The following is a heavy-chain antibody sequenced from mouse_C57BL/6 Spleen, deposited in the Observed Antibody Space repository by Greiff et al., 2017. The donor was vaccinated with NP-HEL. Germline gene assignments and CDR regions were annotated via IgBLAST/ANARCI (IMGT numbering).Heavy chain of an antibody. CDR1: GFTFSDYY. CDR3: AGGRSDCYGSSLYDFDY. D-gene: IGHD1-1*01. V-gene: IGHV5-16*01. Sequence: EVKLVESEGGLVQPGSSMKLSCTASGFTFSDYYMAWVRQVPEKGLEWVANINYDGSSTYYLDSLKSRFILSRDNAKNILYLQLSSLKSEDTATYYCAGGRSDCYGSSLYDFDYWGQGTTLTVAS. CDR2: INYDGSST. J-gene: IGHJ2*01.